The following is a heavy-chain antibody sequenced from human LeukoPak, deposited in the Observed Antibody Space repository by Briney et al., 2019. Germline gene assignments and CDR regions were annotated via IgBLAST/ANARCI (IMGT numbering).Heavy chain of an antibody. D-gene: IGHD2-2*01. Sequence: TGGSLRLSCAASGFTFSSYSMNWVRQAPGKGLEWVSSISSSSSYIYYADSVKGRFTTSRDNAKNSLYLQMNSLRAEDTAVYYCARDRAKYCSSTSCQTSDYWGQGTLVTVSS. V-gene: IGHV3-21*01. CDR1: GFTFSSYS. CDR2: ISSSSSYI. CDR3: ARDRAKYCSSTSCQTSDY. J-gene: IGHJ4*02.